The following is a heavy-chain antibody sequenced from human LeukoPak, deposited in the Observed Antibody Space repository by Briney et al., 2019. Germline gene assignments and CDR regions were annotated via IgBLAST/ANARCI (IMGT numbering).Heavy chain of an antibody. Sequence: SETVSLTCAVYGGSFSGYYWSWIRQPPGKGLEWIGEINHSGSTNYNPSLKSRVTISVDTSKNQFSLKLSSVTAADTAVYYCARGLDYYDSSGYYEYYFDCWGQGTLVTVSS. J-gene: IGHJ4*02. D-gene: IGHD3-22*01. V-gene: IGHV4-34*01. CDR3: ARGLDYYDSSGYYEYYFDC. CDR2: INHSGST. CDR1: GGSFSGYY.